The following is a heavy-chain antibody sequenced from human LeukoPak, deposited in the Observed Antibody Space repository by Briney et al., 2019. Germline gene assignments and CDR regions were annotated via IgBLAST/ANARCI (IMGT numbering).Heavy chain of an antibody. CDR3: ARPNYYDSSGYPGPDAFDI. CDR1: GYTFTSYG. Sequence: GASVKVSCKASGYTFTSYGISWVRQAPGQGREGMGWISAYNGNTNYAQKLQGRVTMTTDTSTSTAYMELRSLRSDDTAVYYCARPNYYDSSGYPGPDAFDIWGQGTMVTVSS. D-gene: IGHD3-22*01. CDR2: ISAYNGNT. V-gene: IGHV1-18*01. J-gene: IGHJ3*02.